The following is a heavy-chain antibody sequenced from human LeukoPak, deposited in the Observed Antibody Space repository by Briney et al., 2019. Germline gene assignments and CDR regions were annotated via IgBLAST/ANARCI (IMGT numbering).Heavy chain of an antibody. J-gene: IGHJ4*02. V-gene: IGHV3-30*18. CDR2: ISYDGGNK. CDR1: GFTFSTYG. D-gene: IGHD4-17*01. CDR3: AKQRGPYGDIYYFDY. Sequence: PGGSLRLSCAASGFTFSTYGMHWVRQAPGKGLEWVAVISYDGGNKYYADSVKGRFTISRDNSKKTLYLQMNSLRAEDTAVYYCAKQRGPYGDIYYFDYWGQGTLVTVSS.